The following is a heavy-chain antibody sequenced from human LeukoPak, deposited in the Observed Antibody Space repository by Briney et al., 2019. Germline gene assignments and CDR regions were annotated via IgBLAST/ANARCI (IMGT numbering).Heavy chain of an antibody. CDR3: AAGYCTNGVCYNFDY. D-gene: IGHD2-8*01. Sequence: ASVKVSCKASGYTFTGYYMHWVRQAPGQGLEWMGWINPNSGGTNYAQKFQGRVTMTRDTSISTAYMELSRLRSDDTAVYYCAAGYCTNGVCYNFDYWGQGTLVTVSS. J-gene: IGHJ4*02. CDR1: GYTFTGYY. V-gene: IGHV1-2*02. CDR2: INPNSGGT.